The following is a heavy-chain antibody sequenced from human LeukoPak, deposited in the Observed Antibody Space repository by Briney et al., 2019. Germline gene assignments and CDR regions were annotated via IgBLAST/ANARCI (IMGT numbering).Heavy chain of an antibody. CDR3: VRDSDDYYWALDF. D-gene: IGHD3-10*01. CDR1: GDSVSNNIAT. V-gene: IGHV6-1*01. J-gene: IGHJ4*02. Sequence: SQTLSLTCAISGDSVSNNIATWSWVRQSPSRGLEWLGRTYYRSRWGNDYAISVKGRITINPDTSRNQFSLQLNSVTPEDTAVYYCVRDSDDYYWALDFWSQGTPVTVSS. CDR2: TYYRSRWGN.